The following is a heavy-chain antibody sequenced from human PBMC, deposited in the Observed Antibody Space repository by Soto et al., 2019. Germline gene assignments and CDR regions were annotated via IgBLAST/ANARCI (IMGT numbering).Heavy chain of an antibody. D-gene: IGHD6-13*01. CDR1: GYSFTTNW. V-gene: IGHV5-51*01. CDR2: IYPGDSDT. CDR3: ARHSGVAEDGTD. Sequence: PXAALKISCKGSGYSFTTNWIGWVRQMPGKGLEWMGVIYPGDSDTRYSPSFQGQVAISADKSINTAYLQWSSLKASDTAMYYCARHSGVAEDGTDWGQGTLVTVSS. J-gene: IGHJ1*01.